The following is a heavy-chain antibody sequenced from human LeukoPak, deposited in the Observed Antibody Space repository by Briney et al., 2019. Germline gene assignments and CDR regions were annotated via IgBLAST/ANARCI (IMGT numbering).Heavy chain of an antibody. J-gene: IGHJ4*02. V-gene: IGHV3-30*18. CDR1: GFTFSFNW. CDR2: ITSDGNNK. CDR3: AKDKIFRYLDY. D-gene: IGHD2/OR15-2a*01. Sequence: GGSLRLSCVPSGFTFSFNWVHWVRQAPGKGLEWVAMITSDGNNKYYADSVKDRFTISRDDSKNTLYLQMNSLRDEDTAVYYCAKDKIFRYLDYWGQGALVTVTS.